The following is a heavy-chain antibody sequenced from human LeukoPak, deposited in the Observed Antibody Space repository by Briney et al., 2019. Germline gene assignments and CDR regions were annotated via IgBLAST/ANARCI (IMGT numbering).Heavy chain of an antibody. Sequence: PGGSLRLSCAASGFTFSNYGIHWVRQAPGKGLEWVAVISYDGNNKYYADSVKGRFTISRDNSKNTLFLQMNSLRAEDTAVYYCAARYYGGSTWGQGTLVTVSS. CDR3: AARYYGGST. CDR1: GFTFSNYG. V-gene: IGHV3-30*03. D-gene: IGHD4-23*01. CDR2: ISYDGNNK. J-gene: IGHJ5*02.